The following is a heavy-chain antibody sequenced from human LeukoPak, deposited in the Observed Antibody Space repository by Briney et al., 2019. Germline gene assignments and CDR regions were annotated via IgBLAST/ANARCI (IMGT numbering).Heavy chain of an antibody. V-gene: IGHV4-59*01. CDR1: GGSISSYY. CDR2: VHYSGST. D-gene: IGHD5-24*01. CDR3: ARGKGDGYKYFFDY. Sequence: SETLSLTCSVSGGSISSYYWSWIRQPPGKGLEWLGYVHYSGSTNYNPSLRSRVIMSVDASKNQFSLMLSSVTAADTAVYYCARGKGDGYKYFFDYWGQGTLVAVSS. J-gene: IGHJ4*02.